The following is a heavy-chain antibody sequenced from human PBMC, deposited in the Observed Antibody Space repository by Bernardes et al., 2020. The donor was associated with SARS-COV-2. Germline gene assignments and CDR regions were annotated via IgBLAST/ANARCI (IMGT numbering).Heavy chain of an antibody. Sequence: SVKVSCKVSGYTLTELSMHWVRQAPGKGLEWMGGFDPEDGETIYAQKFQGRVTMTEDTSTDTAYMELSSLRSEDTAVYYCATAPAMVRANWFDPWGQGTLVTVSS. V-gene: IGHV1-24*01. CDR3: ATAPAMVRANWFDP. J-gene: IGHJ5*02. CDR2: FDPEDGET. CDR1: GYTLTELS. D-gene: IGHD3-10*01.